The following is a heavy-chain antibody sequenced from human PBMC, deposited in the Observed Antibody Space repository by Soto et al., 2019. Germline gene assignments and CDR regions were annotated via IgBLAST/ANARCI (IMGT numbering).Heavy chain of an antibody. CDR2: VYWDDDK. V-gene: IGHV2-5*02. CDR3: AHRSPSRGAFEI. J-gene: IGHJ3*02. CDR1: GFSLSTSGVG. Sequence: QITLKESGPTLVKPTQTLTLSCTFSGFSLSTSGVGVGWIRQPPGKALEWLAIVYWDDDKRYSPSLKTRLSITRDTSKNQVVLTMTNMDPVDTATFYCAHRSPSRGAFEIWGQGTVVTVSS.